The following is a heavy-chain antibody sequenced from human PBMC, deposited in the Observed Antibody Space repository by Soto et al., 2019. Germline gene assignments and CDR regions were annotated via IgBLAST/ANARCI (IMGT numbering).Heavy chain of an antibody. CDR3: ARGTSSGDYGGY. V-gene: IGHV3-33*01. CDR1: GFTFSSYG. D-gene: IGHD4-17*01. CDR2: IWYDGSNK. Sequence: GESLKISCAASGFTFSSYGMHWVRQAPGKGLEWVAVIWYDGSNKYYADSVKGRFTISRDNSKNTLYLQMNSLRAEDTAVYYCARGTSSGDYGGYWGQGTLVTVSS. J-gene: IGHJ4*02.